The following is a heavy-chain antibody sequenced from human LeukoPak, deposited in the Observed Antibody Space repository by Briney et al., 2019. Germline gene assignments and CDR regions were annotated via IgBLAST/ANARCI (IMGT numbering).Heavy chain of an antibody. CDR3: ARPTQPQRIAAAGNYFDY. Sequence: ASVKVSCKGSGYTFTSYYMHWVRQAPGQGLEWMGIINPSGGSTSYAQKFQGRVTMTRDTSASTVYMELSSLRSEDTAVYYCARPTQPQRIAAAGNYFDYWGQGTLVTVSS. J-gene: IGHJ4*02. V-gene: IGHV1-46*01. CDR2: INPSGGST. CDR1: GYTFTSYY. D-gene: IGHD6-13*01.